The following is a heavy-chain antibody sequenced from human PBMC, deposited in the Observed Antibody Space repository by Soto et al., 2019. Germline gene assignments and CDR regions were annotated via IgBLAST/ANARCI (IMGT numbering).Heavy chain of an antibody. CDR3: ARDIVATISDHVDY. D-gene: IGHD5-12*01. CDR2: ISSSSSYI. J-gene: IGHJ4*02. CDR1: GFTFSSYS. Sequence: GGSMRLSCAASGFTFSSYSMHLIRQAPGKGLEWVSSISSSSSYIYYADSVKGRFTISRDNAKNSLYLQMNSLRAEDTAVYYCARDIVATISDHVDYWGQGTLVTVSS. V-gene: IGHV3-21*01.